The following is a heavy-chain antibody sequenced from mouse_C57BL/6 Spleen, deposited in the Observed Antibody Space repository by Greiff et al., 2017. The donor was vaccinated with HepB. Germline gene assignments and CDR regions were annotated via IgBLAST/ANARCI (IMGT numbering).Heavy chain of an antibody. CDR3: ARREVVEYFDV. J-gene: IGHJ1*03. CDR1: GFTFSSYA. V-gene: IGHV5-4*03. D-gene: IGHD1-1*01. CDR2: ISDGGSYT. Sequence: EVKLVESGGGLVKPGGSLKLSCAASGFTFSSYAMSWVRQTPEKRLEWVATISDGGSYTYYPDNVKGRFTISRDNAKNNLYLQMSHLKSEDTAMYYCARREVVEYFDVWGTGTTVTVSS.